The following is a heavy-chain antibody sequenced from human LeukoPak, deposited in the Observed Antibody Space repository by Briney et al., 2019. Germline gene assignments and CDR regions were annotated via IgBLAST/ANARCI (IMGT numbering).Heavy chain of an antibody. CDR1: GFTFSSYA. D-gene: IGHD3-22*01. J-gene: IGHJ6*03. CDR3: ARERMQTTRIYYYYYYMDV. Sequence: GGSLRLSCAASGFTFSSYAMSWVRQAPGKGLEWVSVIYSGGSTYYADSVKGRFTISRDNSKNTLYLQMNSLRAEDTAVYYCARERMQTTRIYYYYYYMDVWGKGTTVTVSS. V-gene: IGHV3-53*01. CDR2: IYSGGST.